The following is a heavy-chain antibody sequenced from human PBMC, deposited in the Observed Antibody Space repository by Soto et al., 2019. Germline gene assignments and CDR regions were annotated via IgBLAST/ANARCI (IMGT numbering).Heavy chain of an antibody. V-gene: IGHV4-30-4*01. Sequence: QVQLQESGPGLVKPSQTLSLTCTVSGGSISSGEYYWSWIRQPPGKGLEWIGYIYYSENTYYNPSLKSRVTISGDTSENQVSLKLTSVTAADTAVYYCARWLRRDWYFDLWGRGTLVPVSS. CDR2: IYYSENT. D-gene: IGHD3-22*01. CDR1: GGSISSGEYY. CDR3: ARWLRRDWYFDL. J-gene: IGHJ2*01.